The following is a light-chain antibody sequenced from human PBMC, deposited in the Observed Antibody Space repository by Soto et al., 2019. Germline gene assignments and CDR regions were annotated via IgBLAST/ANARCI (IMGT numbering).Light chain of an antibody. J-gene: IGKJ3*01. CDR3: QQDNSFPPT. CDR2: GAS. CDR1: QSVSGDY. Sequence: EVVLTQSPDILSLSPGERASLSCRASQSVSGDYVAWYQQKPGQAPGLLIHGASNRATGIPDRFSGSGSGTDFTLTISRLEPEDFATYYCQQDNSFPPTFGPGTKVDIK. V-gene: IGKV3-20*01.